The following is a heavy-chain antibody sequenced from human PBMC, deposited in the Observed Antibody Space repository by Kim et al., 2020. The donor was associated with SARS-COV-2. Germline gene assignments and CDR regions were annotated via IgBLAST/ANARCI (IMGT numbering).Heavy chain of an antibody. V-gene: IGHV3-13*01. D-gene: IGHD6-13*01. J-gene: IGHJ6*02. CDR1: GFTFSSYD. CDR2: IGTAGDT. Sequence: GGSLRLSCAASGFTFSSYDMHWVRQATGKGLEWVSAIGTAGDTYYPGSVKGRFTIPRENAKNSLYLQMNSLRAGDTAVYYCARASAAGIYYYYGMDVWGQGTTVTVSS. CDR3: ARASAAGIYYYYGMDV.